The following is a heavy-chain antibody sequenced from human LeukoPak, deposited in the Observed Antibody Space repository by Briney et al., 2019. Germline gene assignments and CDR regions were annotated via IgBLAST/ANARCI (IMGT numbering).Heavy chain of an antibody. V-gene: IGHV1-69*05. CDR1: GYTFTSYY. CDR2: IILIFGTA. CDR3: ARDRSYYDISTGYVGVGPFDY. D-gene: IGHD3-9*01. Sequence: SVKVSCKXSGYTFTSYYMHWVRQSPGQGLEWMGGIILIFGTANYAQKFQGRVTITTDESTSTAYMELSSLRSEDTAVYYCARDRSYYDISTGYVGVGPFDYWGQGTPVTVSS. J-gene: IGHJ4*02.